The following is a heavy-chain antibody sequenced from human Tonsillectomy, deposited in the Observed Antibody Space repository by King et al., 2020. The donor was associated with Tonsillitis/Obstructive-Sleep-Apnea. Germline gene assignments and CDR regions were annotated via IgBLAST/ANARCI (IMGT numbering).Heavy chain of an antibody. CDR2: INHSGST. Sequence: VQLQQWGAGLLKPSETLSLTCAVYGGSFSGYYWSGIRQPPGKGLEWIGEINHSGSTNYNPSLKSRVTISVDTSKNQFSLKLSSVTAADTAVYYCARGHTAMWYFDYWGQGTLVTVSS. CDR1: GGSFSGYY. D-gene: IGHD5-18*01. CDR3: ARGHTAMWYFDY. V-gene: IGHV4-34*01. J-gene: IGHJ4*02.